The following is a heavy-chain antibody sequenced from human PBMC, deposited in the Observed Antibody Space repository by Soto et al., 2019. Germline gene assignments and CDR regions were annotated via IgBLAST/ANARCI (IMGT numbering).Heavy chain of an antibody. CDR3: ARYYGSGSYGYYYGMDV. CDR2: IYYSGST. J-gene: IGHJ6*02. D-gene: IGHD3-10*01. V-gene: IGHV4-31*03. Sequence: NPSETLSLTCTFSVGSISSGGYYWSWIRQHPWKGLEWIGYIYYSGSTYYNPSLKSRVTISVDTSKNQFSLKLSSVTAADTAVYYCARYYGSGSYGYYYGMDVWGQGTTVTV. CDR1: VGSISSGGYY.